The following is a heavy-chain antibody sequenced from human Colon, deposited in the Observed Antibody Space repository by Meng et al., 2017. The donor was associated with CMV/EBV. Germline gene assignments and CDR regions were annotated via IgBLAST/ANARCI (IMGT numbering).Heavy chain of an antibody. CDR3: ARLYNYYDSSGYSH. Sequence: SVKVSCKASGGTFSSYAISWVRQAPGQGLEWMGGIFPILGIANYAQKFQGRVTITADKSTSTAYMELSSLRSEDTAVYYCARLYNYYDSSGYSHWGQGTLVTVSS. V-gene: IGHV1-69*10. D-gene: IGHD3-22*01. CDR1: GGTFSSYA. J-gene: IGHJ4*02. CDR2: IFPILGIA.